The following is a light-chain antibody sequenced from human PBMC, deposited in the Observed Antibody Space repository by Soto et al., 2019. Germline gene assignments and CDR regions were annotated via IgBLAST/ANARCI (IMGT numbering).Light chain of an antibody. CDR2: AAS. V-gene: IGKV1-12*01. J-gene: IGKJ4*01. CDR1: QGIGSW. CDR3: QQAHSFPLT. Sequence: DIQMTQSPSSVSASVGDRVTITCRASQGIGSWLAWYQQKPGKAPNLLIYAASNLQSGVPSRFTGSGSGTHFTLTIISLQPEDFATYYCQQAHSFPLTFGGGTKVEMK.